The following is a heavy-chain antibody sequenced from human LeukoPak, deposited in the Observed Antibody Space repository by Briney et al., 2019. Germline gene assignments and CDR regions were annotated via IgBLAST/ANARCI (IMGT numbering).Heavy chain of an antibody. Sequence: PSETLSLTCAVYGGSFSGYYWSWIRQPPGNGLGWIGEINHSGSTNYNPSLKSRVTISVDTSKNQFSLKLSSVTAADTAVYYCARGRLRKIVVVTAISYYFDYWGQGTLVTVSS. V-gene: IGHV4-34*01. CDR1: GGSFSGYY. D-gene: IGHD2-21*02. CDR2: INHSGST. CDR3: ARGRLRKIVVVTAISYYFDY. J-gene: IGHJ4*02.